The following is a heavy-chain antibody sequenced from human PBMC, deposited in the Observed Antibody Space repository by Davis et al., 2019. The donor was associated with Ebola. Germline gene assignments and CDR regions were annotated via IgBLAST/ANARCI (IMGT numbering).Heavy chain of an antibody. D-gene: IGHD5-12*01. CDR2: IYHSGST. CDR1: GGSISSSNW. Sequence: MPSETLSLTCTVSGGSISSSNWWSWVRQPPGKGLEWIGEIYHSGSTNYNPSLKSRVTISVDKSKNQFSLKLSSVTAADMAVYYCARDLGYSGYENWFDPWGQGTLVTVSS. CDR3: ARDLGYSGYENWFDP. V-gene: IGHV4-4*02. J-gene: IGHJ5*02.